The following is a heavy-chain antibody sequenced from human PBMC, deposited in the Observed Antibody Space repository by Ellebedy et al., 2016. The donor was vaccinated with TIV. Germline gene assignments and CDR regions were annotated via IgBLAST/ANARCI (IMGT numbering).Heavy chain of an antibody. CDR1: GFTFSSYW. CDR2: LYSGGTT. Sequence: GESLKISXAASGFTFSSYWMTWVRQAPGKGLEWVSILYSGGTTDYADSVKGRFTISRDNSKNTLYLQINSLRAEDTAIYYCARDQGVGWFDSWGQGTLVTVSS. V-gene: IGHV3-53*01. CDR3: ARDQGVGWFDS. J-gene: IGHJ5*01.